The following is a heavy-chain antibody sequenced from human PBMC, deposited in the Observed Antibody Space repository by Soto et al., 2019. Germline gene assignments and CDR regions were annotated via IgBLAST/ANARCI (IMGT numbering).Heavy chain of an antibody. V-gene: IGHV1-18*01. Sequence: QVQLVQSGAEVKKPGASVKVSCKASGYTFASYGISWVRQAPGQGLEWMGWISAYNGNTKYTQKLQGRVTMTTDTSTSTGYMELRSLRSDDTAVYYCARDLAVGLVDYWGQGTLVTVSS. CDR1: GYTFASYG. J-gene: IGHJ4*02. D-gene: IGHD6-19*01. CDR3: ARDLAVGLVDY. CDR2: ISAYNGNT.